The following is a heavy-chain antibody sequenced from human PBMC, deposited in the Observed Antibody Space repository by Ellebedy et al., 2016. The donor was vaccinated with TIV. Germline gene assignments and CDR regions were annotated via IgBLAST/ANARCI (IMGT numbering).Heavy chain of an antibody. D-gene: IGHD1-1*01. CDR3: ARHTTMAYLFDY. CDR1: GFTFSSYS. V-gene: IGHV3-21*01. CDR2: ISSSSSYI. Sequence: GESLKISCVVSGFTFSSYSMNWVRQAPGKGLEWVSSISSSSSYIYYADSVKGRFTISRDNGKNALYLQMNSLRAEDTAVYYCARHTTMAYLFDYWGQGALVTVSS. J-gene: IGHJ4*02.